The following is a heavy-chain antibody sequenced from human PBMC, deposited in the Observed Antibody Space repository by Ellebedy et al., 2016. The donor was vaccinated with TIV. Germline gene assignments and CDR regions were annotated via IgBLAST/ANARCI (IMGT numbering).Heavy chain of an antibody. Sequence: ASVKVSXKASRYTFTGYYMHWVRQAPGQGLEWMGWINPNSGGTNYAQKFQGWVTMTRDTSISTAYMELSSLRSEDTAVYYCASTDYGDRSYYYYGMDVWGQGTTVTVSS. CDR3: ASTDYGDRSYYYYGMDV. V-gene: IGHV1-2*04. CDR1: RYTFTGYY. CDR2: INPNSGGT. J-gene: IGHJ6*02. D-gene: IGHD4-17*01.